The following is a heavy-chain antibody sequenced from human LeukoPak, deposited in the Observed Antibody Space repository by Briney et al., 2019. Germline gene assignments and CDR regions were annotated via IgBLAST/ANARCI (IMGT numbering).Heavy chain of an antibody. D-gene: IGHD6-13*01. J-gene: IGHJ4*02. CDR3: ARDPSSSNSGEIPFDY. CDR2: IWYDGSNK. CDR1: GFTFSSYG. Sequence: GGSLRLSCAASGFTFSSYGMHWVRQAPGKGLEWVAVIWYDGSNKYYADSVKGRFTISRDDSKNTLYLQMNSLRAEDTAVHYCARDPSSSNSGEIPFDYWGQGTLVTVSS. V-gene: IGHV3-33*01.